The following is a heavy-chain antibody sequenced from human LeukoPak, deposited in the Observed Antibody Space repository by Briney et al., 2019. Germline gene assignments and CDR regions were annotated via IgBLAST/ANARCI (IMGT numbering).Heavy chain of an antibody. J-gene: IGHJ4*02. CDR2: IWYDGSNK. V-gene: IGHV3-33*01. Sequence: GRSLRLSCAASGFTFSSYGMHWVRQAPGKGLEWVAVIWYDGSNKYYADSVKGRFTISRDNSKNTLYLQMNSLRAEDTAVYYCARGGHDSSGYYPSGFDYWGQGTLVTVSS. CDR1: GFTFSSYG. D-gene: IGHD3-22*01. CDR3: ARGGHDSSGYYPSGFDY.